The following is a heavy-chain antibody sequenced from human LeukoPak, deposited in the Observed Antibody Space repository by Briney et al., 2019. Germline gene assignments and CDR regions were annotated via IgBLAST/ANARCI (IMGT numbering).Heavy chain of an antibody. CDR3: ARGRFGVFDY. D-gene: IGHD3-10*01. V-gene: IGHV3-21*01. CDR2: ISSSSSYI. CDR1: GFTFSSYS. Sequence: GGSLRLSCAAPGFTFSSYSMNWVRQAPGKGLEWVSSISSSSSYIYYADSVKGRFTISRDNAKNSLYMQMNSLRAEDTAVYYCARGRFGVFDYWGQGTLVTVSS. J-gene: IGHJ4*02.